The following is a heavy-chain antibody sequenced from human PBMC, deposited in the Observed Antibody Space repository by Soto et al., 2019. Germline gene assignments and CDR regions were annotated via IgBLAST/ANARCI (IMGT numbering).Heavy chain of an antibody. Sequence: GVSISSSSYYWGWIRHPPGKGLEWIGSIYYSGSTYYNPSLKSRVTISVDTSKNQFSLKLSSVTAADTAVYYCARHAYCSSTSCHAGVDYWGQGTLVTVSS. CDR2: IYYSGST. J-gene: IGHJ4*02. CDR3: ARHAYCSSTSCHAGVDY. V-gene: IGHV4-39*01. CDR1: GVSISSSSYY. D-gene: IGHD2-2*01.